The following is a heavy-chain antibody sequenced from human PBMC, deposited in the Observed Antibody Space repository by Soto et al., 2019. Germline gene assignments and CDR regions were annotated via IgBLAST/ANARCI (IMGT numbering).Heavy chain of an antibody. D-gene: IGHD4-17*01. Sequence: GGSLRLSCVASGFTFSTYAMSWVRQAPGKGLEWVSALTPSGGETFYADSVKGRFTISRDNSMSALYLQMNSLRIEDTAVYYCAHPRGYGVFDAYDIWGQGTMVTVSS. J-gene: IGHJ3*02. CDR2: LTPSGGET. CDR1: GFTFSTYA. CDR3: AHPRGYGVFDAYDI. V-gene: IGHV3-23*01.